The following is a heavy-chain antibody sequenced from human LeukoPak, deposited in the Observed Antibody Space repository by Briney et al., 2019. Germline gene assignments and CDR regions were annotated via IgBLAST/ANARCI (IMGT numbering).Heavy chain of an antibody. CDR2: IYSGGST. CDR1: GFTVSSNY. Sequence: GGSLRLSCAASGFTVSSNYMSWVRQAPGKGLEWVSVIYSGGSTHYADSVKGRFTISRDNSKNTLYLQMNSLRADDTALYYCAKDLRLSVGTSPFDYWGQGTLVTVSS. CDR3: AKDLRLSVGTSPFDY. D-gene: IGHD4-23*01. J-gene: IGHJ4*02. V-gene: IGHV3-53*01.